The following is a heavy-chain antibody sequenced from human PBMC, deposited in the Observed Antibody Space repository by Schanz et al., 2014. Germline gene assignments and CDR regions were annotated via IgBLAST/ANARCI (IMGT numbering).Heavy chain of an antibody. J-gene: IGHJ5*02. CDR1: GYTFTSYS. V-gene: IGHV1-46*01. CDR3: AREVGLYDRGWFDP. Sequence: QVQLVQSGAEVKKPGASVKVSCKASGYTFTSYSMHWVRQAPGQGLEWMGRIVPIAGITNYAQRFQGRVTITADKSSDTAYMELSSLRSEDTAVYYCAREVGLYDRGWFDPWGQGTLXTVSS. D-gene: IGHD3-22*01. CDR2: IVPIAGIT.